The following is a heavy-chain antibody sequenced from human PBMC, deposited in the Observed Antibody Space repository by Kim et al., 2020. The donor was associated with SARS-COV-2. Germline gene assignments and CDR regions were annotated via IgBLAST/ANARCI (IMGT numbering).Heavy chain of an antibody. CDR2: K. Sequence: KDYADSVKGRFTISRDNSKNTLYLQMNSLRAEDTAVYYCARVYVDTAMVFWGQGTLVTVSS. J-gene: IGHJ4*02. CDR3: ARVYVDTAMVF. V-gene: IGHV3-33*01. D-gene: IGHD5-18*01.